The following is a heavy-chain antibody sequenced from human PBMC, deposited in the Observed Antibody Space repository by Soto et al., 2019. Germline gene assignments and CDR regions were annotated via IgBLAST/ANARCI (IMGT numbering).Heavy chain of an antibody. Sequence: ASVKVSCKASGYAFSDNFMHWVRQAPAQGLEWMGVINPTTGLTSNAQKFQGRITMTSDTSSSTAYMELSSLRSEDTAVYYCARALRNGYFYGMDIWGQGTTVTVSS. V-gene: IGHV1-46*01. D-gene: IGHD2-8*01. CDR2: INPTTGLT. CDR1: GYAFSDNF. J-gene: IGHJ6*02. CDR3: ARALRNGYFYGMDI.